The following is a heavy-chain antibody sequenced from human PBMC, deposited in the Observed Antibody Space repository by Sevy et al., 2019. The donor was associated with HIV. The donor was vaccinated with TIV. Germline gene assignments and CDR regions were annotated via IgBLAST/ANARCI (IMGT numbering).Heavy chain of an antibody. V-gene: IGHV4-34*01. D-gene: IGHD2-2*01. CDR2: INHSGST. J-gene: IGHJ3*02. CDR1: GGSFSGYY. Sequence: SETLSLTCDVYGGSFSGYYWSWIRQPPGKGLEWLGEINHSGSTNYNPSLKSRVTISEDTSKNQFSLKLSSVTAADTAVDYCTRHCSSTTCSHAFDIWGQGTMVTVSS. CDR3: TRHCSSTTCSHAFDI.